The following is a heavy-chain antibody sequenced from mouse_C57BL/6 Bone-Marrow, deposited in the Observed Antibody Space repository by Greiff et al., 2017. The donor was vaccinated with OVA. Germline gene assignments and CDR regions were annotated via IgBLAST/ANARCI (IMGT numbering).Heavy chain of an antibody. CDR3: AKHLYAMDY. J-gene: IGHJ4*01. CDR1: GFTFSAYG. CDR2: ISSGSSTI. V-gene: IGHV5-17*01. Sequence: EVHLVESGGGLVKPGGSLKLSCAASGFTFSAYGMHWVRKAPEKGLEWVAYISSGSSTIYYADTVKGRFTISRDNAKNTLFLQMTSLRSEDTAMYYCAKHLYAMDYWGQGTSVTVSS.